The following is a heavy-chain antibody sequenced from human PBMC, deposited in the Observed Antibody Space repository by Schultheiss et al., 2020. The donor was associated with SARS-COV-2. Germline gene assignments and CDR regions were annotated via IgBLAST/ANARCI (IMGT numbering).Heavy chain of an antibody. CDR2: IYYSGST. CDR1: GGSISSSSYY. J-gene: IGHJ3*02. V-gene: IGHV4-39*01. CDR3: ARRRYDSSGLYAFDI. Sequence: TLSLTCTVSGGSISSSSYYWGWIRQPPGKGLEWIGSIYYSGSTYYNPSLKSRVTISVDTSKNQFSLKLSSVTAADTAVYYCARRRYDSSGLYAFDIWGQGTMVTVSS. D-gene: IGHD3-22*01.